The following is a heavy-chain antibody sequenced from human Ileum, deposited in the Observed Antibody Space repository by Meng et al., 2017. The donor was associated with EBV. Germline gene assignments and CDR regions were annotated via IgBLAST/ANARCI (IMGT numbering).Heavy chain of an antibody. Sequence: QAQRQQAGPGVVNPAGTLSLPCAVSGGSISRSNWWSWVRQPPGTGLEWIGEIYHSGSTNYNPFLKSRVTISVDKSKNQFSLNLSSVTAADTAVYYCARVGQWLPIDYWGQGTLVTVSS. J-gene: IGHJ4*02. CDR2: IYHSGST. V-gene: IGHV4-4*02. CDR1: GGSISRSNW. CDR3: ARVGQWLPIDY. D-gene: IGHD6-19*01.